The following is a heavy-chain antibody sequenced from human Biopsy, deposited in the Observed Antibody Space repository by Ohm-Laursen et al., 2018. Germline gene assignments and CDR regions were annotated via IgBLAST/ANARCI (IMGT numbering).Heavy chain of an antibody. V-gene: IGHV3-7*04. CDR1: GFTFHTYA. CDR3: ARGRTFQFRPTGSYYEGWFDT. Sequence: SLRLSCAASGFTFHTYAMNWVRQAPGKGLEWVANIKQDGSEKYYGDSVKGRFTISRDNAKNSLFLQMSSLRADDTAVYYCARGRTFQFRPTGSYYEGWFDTWGQGTPVTVSS. D-gene: IGHD1-26*01. CDR2: IKQDGSEK. J-gene: IGHJ5*02.